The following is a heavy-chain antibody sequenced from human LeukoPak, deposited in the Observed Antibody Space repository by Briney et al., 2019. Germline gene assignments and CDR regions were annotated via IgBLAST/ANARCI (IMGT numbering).Heavy chain of an antibody. CDR2: INPNSGGT. V-gene: IGHV1-2*02. Sequence: ASVKVSCKASGYTFTGYYMHWVRQAPGQGLEWMGWINPNSGGTNYVQKFQGRVTMTRDTSISTAYMELSRLRSDDTAVYYCARAEYYDFWSGYYMAWGQGTLVTVSS. D-gene: IGHD3-3*01. J-gene: IGHJ5*02. CDR3: ARAEYYDFWSGYYMA. CDR1: GYTFTGYY.